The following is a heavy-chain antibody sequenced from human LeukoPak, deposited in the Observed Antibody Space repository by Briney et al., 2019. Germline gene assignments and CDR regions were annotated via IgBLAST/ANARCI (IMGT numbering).Heavy chain of an antibody. CDR1: GGSISSYY. CDR3: ARDRGDYVPNAFDI. D-gene: IGHD4-17*01. CDR2: IYYSGST. V-gene: IGHV4-59*01. Sequence: PSETLSLTCTVSGGSISSYYXSWIRQPXXXXXEWIXYIYYSGSTIHNPSLKSRVTISEDTSKNQFSLKLSSVTAADTAVYYCARDRGDYVPNAFDIWGQGTMVTVSS. J-gene: IGHJ3*02.